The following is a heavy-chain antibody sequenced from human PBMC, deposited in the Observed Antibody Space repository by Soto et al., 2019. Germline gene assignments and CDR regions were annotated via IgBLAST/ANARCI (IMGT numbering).Heavy chain of an antibody. CDR3: ARRVEWLSTNWFDP. J-gene: IGHJ5*02. D-gene: IGHD3-3*01. CDR2: IYYSGST. CDR1: GGSISSYY. V-gene: IGHV4-59*01. Sequence: QVQLQESGPGLVKPSETLSLTCTVSGGSISSYYWSWIRQPPGKGLEWIGYIYYSGSTNYNPSLKSRVTLSVDTSKNQFSLKLSSVTAADTAVYYCARRVEWLSTNWFDPWGQGTLVTVSS.